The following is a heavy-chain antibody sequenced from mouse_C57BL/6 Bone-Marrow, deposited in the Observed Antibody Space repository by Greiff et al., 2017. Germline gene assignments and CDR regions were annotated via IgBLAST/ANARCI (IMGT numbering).Heavy chain of an antibody. J-gene: IGHJ2*01. V-gene: IGHV14-4*01. Sequence: VQLQQSGAELVRPGASVKLSCTASGFTFTDYYMYWVKQRPEQGLEWIGWIYPGNGDTEYSSKFQGKATITADTSSNTAYLQLSSLTSEDTAVYYCYAVVHYWGQGTTLTVSA. CDR1: GFTFTDYY. CDR3: YAVVHY. CDR2: IYPGNGDT. D-gene: IGHD1-1*01.